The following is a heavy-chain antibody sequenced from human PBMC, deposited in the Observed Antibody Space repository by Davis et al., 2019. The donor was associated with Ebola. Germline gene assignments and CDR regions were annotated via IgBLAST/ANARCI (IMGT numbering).Heavy chain of an antibody. CDR2: IRSKANSYAT. Sequence: GGSLRLSCAASGFTFSGSAMHWVRQASGKGLEWVGRIRSKANSYATAYAASVKGRFTISRDDSKNTAYLQMDSLKTEDTAVYYCTSLDGTMGFDYWGQGALVTVSS. CDR1: GFTFSGSA. J-gene: IGHJ4*02. D-gene: IGHD4/OR15-4a*01. CDR3: TSLDGTMGFDY. V-gene: IGHV3-73*01.